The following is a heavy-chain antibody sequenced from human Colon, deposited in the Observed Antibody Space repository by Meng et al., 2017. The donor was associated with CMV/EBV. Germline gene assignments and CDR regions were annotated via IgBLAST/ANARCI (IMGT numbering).Heavy chain of an antibody. CDR3: ARDTRGGLGMDV. V-gene: IGHV4-31*03. Sequence: SETLSLTCTVSGGSISSGGYYWNWIRQHPGKGLEWMGYIHFSGATYYNPSLLSRLTMSVDMSKNQFSLKLTSMTAADTAVYYCARDTRGGLGMDVWGQGTTVTVSS. J-gene: IGHJ6*02. D-gene: IGHD3-10*01. CDR1: GGSISSGGYY. CDR2: IHFSGAT.